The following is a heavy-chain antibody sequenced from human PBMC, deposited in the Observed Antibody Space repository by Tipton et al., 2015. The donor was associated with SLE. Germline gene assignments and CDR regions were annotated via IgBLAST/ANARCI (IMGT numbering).Heavy chain of an antibody. V-gene: IGHV4-39*07. J-gene: IGHJ6*03. CDR3: ASGGGGRYYYMDV. CDR2: IYYSGST. Sequence: TLSLTCTVSGGSISSSSYYWGWIRQPPGKGLEWIGSIYYSGSTYYNPSLKSRVTISVDTSKNQFSLKLSSVTAADTAVYYCASGGGGRYYYMDVWGKGTTVTVSS. D-gene: IGHD3-16*01. CDR1: GGSISSSSYY.